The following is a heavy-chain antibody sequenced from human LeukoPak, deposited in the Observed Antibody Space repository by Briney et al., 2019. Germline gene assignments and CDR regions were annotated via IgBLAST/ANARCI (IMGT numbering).Heavy chain of an antibody. CDR3: VRNAAHEFYFDY. Sequence: SGTLSLTCSVSGGSISSTNWWSWVRQPPGKGLEWIGETSHRGSTNYNPSLKSRVTISVDKSKNQFSLKLSSVTAADTAVYYCVRNAAHEFYFDYWGQGTLVTVSS. CDR1: GGSISSTNW. J-gene: IGHJ4*02. CDR2: TSHRGST. D-gene: IGHD2-15*01. V-gene: IGHV4-4*02.